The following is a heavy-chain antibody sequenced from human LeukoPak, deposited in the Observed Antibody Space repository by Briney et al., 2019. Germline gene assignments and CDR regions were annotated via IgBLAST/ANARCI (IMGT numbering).Heavy chain of an antibody. D-gene: IGHD1-26*01. CDR2: ISGSGRST. Sequence: GGSLRLSCAASGFAFSTFAMSWVRQAPGKGLEWVSCISGSGRSTYYTDSMKGRFTVYRDNSNNTLYLQMTSLTAEDTATYYCAKEGLGKEVFDSWGRGAAVTVSS. CDR1: GFAFSTFA. V-gene: IGHV3-23*01. CDR3: AKEGLGKEVFDS. J-gene: IGHJ4*02.